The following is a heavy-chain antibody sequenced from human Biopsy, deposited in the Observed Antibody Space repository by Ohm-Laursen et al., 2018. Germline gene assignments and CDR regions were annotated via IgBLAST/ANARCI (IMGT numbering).Heavy chain of an antibody. CDR2: VHNGGIT. Sequence: SETLSLTCTVSGGSIISYYWAWIRQTPGKGLEWIGHVHNGGITNYNPSLKSRVTISKDTSKNQFSLQLSSVTAADTAVYYCARTPRDSFWSGSYKRGLWFDPWGQGTLVTVSS. J-gene: IGHJ5*02. CDR1: GGSIISYY. D-gene: IGHD3-3*01. CDR3: ARTPRDSFWSGSYKRGLWFDP. V-gene: IGHV4-59*01.